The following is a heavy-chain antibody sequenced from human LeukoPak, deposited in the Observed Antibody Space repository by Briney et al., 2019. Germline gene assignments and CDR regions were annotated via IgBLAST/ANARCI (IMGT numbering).Heavy chain of an antibody. CDR1: GFTFSGST. Sequence: GGSLRLSCAAYGFTFSGSTMTWVRQAPGKGLEWVSYISSSGSTIYYADSVKGRFTISRDNAKNSLYLQMNSLRAEDTAVYYCARQYSSSWTGHNDYWGQGTLVTVSS. CDR2: ISSSGSTI. D-gene: IGHD6-13*01. J-gene: IGHJ4*02. CDR3: ARQYSSSWTGHNDY. V-gene: IGHV3-48*03.